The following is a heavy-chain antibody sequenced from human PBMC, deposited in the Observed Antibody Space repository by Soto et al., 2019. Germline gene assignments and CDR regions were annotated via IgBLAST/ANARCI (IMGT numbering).Heavy chain of an antibody. Sequence: GGSLRLSCAASGFTVSSNYMSWVRQAPGKGLEWVSVIYSGGSTYYADSVKGRFTISRDNSKNTLYLQMNSLRAEDTAVYYCARDEGGTMVRGVPNYYYGMDVWGQGTTVTVSS. J-gene: IGHJ6*02. D-gene: IGHD3-10*01. CDR3: ARDEGGTMVRGVPNYYYGMDV. CDR2: IYSGGST. V-gene: IGHV3-66*01. CDR1: GFTVSSNY.